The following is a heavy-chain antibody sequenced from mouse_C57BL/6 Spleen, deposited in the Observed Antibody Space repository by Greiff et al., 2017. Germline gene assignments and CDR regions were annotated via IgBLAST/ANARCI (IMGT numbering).Heavy chain of an antibody. CDR1: GYTFTDYY. V-gene: IGHV1-26*01. Sequence: EVQLQQSGPELVKPGASVKISCKASGYTFTDYYMNWVKQSPGKSLEWIGDINPNNGGTSYNQKFKGKSTLTVDKSSSTAYLELSSLTSEDSAVYYCARDYYYGSSYVYYAMDYWGQGTSVTVSA. CDR3: ARDYYYGSSYVYYAMDY. CDR2: INPNNGGT. J-gene: IGHJ4*01. D-gene: IGHD1-1*01.